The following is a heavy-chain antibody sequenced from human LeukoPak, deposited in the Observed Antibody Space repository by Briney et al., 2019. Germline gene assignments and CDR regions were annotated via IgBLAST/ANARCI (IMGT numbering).Heavy chain of an antibody. CDR1: GLTFSNYA. CDR3: AKDSGITLDY. J-gene: IGHJ4*02. V-gene: IGHV3-30-3*01. CDR2: ISYDETNK. D-gene: IGHD3-10*01. Sequence: PGGSLRLSCAASGLTFSNYAMHWVRQAPGKGLEWVAVISYDETNKYYTDSVKGRFTISRDNAKNSLYLQMNSLRAEDTALYYCAKDSGITLDYWGQGTLVTVSS.